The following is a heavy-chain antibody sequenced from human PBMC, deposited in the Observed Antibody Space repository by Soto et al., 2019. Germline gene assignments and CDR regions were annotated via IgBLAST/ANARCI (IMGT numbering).Heavy chain of an antibody. CDR1: GYTFTSYG. V-gene: IGHV1-18*01. J-gene: IGHJ5*02. D-gene: IGHD3-22*01. Sequence: ASVKVSCKASGYTFTSYGISWVRQAPGQGLEWMGWISAYNGNTNYAQKLQGRVTMTTDTSTSTAYMELRSLRSDDTAVYYCARDFYYDSSGYYYRSWFDPWGQGXLVTVSS. CDR2: ISAYNGNT. CDR3: ARDFYYDSSGYYYRSWFDP.